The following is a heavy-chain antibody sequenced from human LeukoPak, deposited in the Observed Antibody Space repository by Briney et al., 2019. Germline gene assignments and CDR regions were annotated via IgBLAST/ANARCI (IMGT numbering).Heavy chain of an antibody. CDR3: ARNDILSADDY. CDR2: INPNSGGT. J-gene: IGHJ4*02. Sequence: AAVKVSCKAAGYTFTGYYMHWGRHAPGQGLEWMGWINPNSGGTNYAQRLQGRVTMNRDTSITPENMELGRLTSAVTAVYYCARNDILSADDYWGQGTLVTVSS. V-gene: IGHV1-2*02. D-gene: IGHD3-9*01. CDR1: GYTFTGYY.